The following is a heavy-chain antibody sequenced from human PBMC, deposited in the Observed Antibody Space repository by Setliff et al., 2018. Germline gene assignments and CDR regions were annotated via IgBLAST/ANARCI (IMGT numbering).Heavy chain of an antibody. D-gene: IGHD2-2*01. J-gene: IGHJ4*02. CDR1: GGSFSGYY. V-gene: IGHV4-34*01. CDR3: ARVVPAAMYFDY. CDR2: IKHSGST. Sequence: SETLSLTCAVYGGSFSGYYWSWIRQPPGKGLEWIGEIKHSGSTNYNPSLKSRVTISVDTSKNQFSLKLSSVTAADTAVYYCARVVPAAMYFDYWGQGTLVTVSS.